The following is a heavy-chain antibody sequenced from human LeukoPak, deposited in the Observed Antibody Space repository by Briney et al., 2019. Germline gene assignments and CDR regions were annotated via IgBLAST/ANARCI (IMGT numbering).Heavy chain of an antibody. CDR1: GFTFSSYS. Sequence: GGSLRLSCAASGFTFSSYSMNWVRQAPGKGLEWVSSISSSSSYIYYVDSVKGRFTISRDNAKNSLYLQMNSLRAEDTAVYYCARGALDAFDIWGQGTMVTVSS. J-gene: IGHJ3*02. CDR3: ARGALDAFDI. CDR2: ISSSSSYI. V-gene: IGHV3-21*01.